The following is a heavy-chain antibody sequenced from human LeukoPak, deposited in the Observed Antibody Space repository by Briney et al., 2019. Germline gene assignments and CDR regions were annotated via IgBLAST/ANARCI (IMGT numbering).Heavy chain of an antibody. Sequence: PGGSLRLSCAASGFTVSSDYMSWVRQAPGKGLEWVSVIYDGGSTYYADSVKGRFTISRDNSKNTLYLQMNSLKTEDTAVYYCTTRGGSFSIFDYWGQGTLVTVSS. CDR2: IYDGGST. J-gene: IGHJ4*02. D-gene: IGHD1-26*01. CDR1: GFTVSSDY. CDR3: TTRGGSFSIFDY. V-gene: IGHV3-53*01.